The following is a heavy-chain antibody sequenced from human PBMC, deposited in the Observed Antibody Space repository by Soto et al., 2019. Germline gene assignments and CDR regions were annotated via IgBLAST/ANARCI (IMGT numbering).Heavy chain of an antibody. V-gene: IGHV3-30*18. CDR3: AKDGTSGGMDV. J-gene: IGHJ6*02. Sequence: QVQLVESGGGVVQPGRSLRLSCAASGFTFSSYGMHWVRQAPGKGLEWVAVISYDGSNKYYADSVKGRFTISRDNSKNTLYLQMNSLRAEDMAVYYCAKDGTSGGMDVWGQGTTVTVSS. CDR1: GFTFSSYG. D-gene: IGHD1-26*01. CDR2: ISYDGSNK.